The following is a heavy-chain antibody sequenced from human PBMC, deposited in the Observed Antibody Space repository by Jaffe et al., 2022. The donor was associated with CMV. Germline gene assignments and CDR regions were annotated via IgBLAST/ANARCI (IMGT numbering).Heavy chain of an antibody. CDR1: GFTFSSYW. CDR2: INSDGSST. J-gene: IGHJ3*02. Sequence: EVQLVESGGGLVQPGGSLRLSCAASGFTFSSYWMHWVRQAPGKGLVWVSRINSDGSSTSYADSVKGRFTISRDNAKNTLYLQMNSLRAEDTAVYYCARPRGRFLEWLPPVDDAFDIWGQGTMVTVSS. V-gene: IGHV3-74*01. CDR3: ARPRGRFLEWLPPVDDAFDI. D-gene: IGHD3-3*01.